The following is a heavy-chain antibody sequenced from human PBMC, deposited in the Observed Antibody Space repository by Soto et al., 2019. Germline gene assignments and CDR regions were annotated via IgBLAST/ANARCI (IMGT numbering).Heavy chain of an antibody. D-gene: IGHD2-21*01. CDR1: GYTLTELS. CDR3: ATIGGYCGGDCYWV. Sequence: ASVKVSCKVSGYTLTELSMHWVRQAPGKGLEWMGGFDPEDGETIYAQKFQGRVTMTEDTSTDTAYMELSSLRSEDTAVYYCATIGGYCGGDCYWVWGQGTLVTVSS. J-gene: IGHJ4*02. CDR2: FDPEDGET. V-gene: IGHV1-24*01.